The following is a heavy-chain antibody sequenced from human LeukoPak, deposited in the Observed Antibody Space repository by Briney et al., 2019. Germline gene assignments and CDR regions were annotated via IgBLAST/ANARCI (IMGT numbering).Heavy chain of an antibody. CDR1: GGSISSYY. V-gene: IGHV4-59*01. CDR2: IYYSGST. J-gene: IGHJ4*02. Sequence: SETLSLTCTVSGGSISSYYWSWIRQPPGKGLEWIWYIYYSGSTNYNPSLKSRVTISVDTSKNQFSLKLSSVTAADTAVYYCARVEGFYCSSASCPLDYWGQGTLVTVSS. CDR3: ARVEGFYCSSASCPLDY. D-gene: IGHD2-2*01.